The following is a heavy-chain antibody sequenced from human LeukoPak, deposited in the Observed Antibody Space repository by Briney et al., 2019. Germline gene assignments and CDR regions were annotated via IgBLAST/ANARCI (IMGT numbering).Heavy chain of an antibody. CDR1: GGSISSYY. Sequence: SETLSLTCTVSGGSISSYYWSWIRQPPGKGLEWIGYIYYSGSTNYNPSLKSRVTISVDTSKNQFSLKLSSVTAADTAVYYCARAYGDGWHFDLWGRGTLVTVSS. D-gene: IGHD3-10*01. CDR3: ARAYGDGWHFDL. V-gene: IGHV4-59*08. J-gene: IGHJ2*01. CDR2: IYYSGST.